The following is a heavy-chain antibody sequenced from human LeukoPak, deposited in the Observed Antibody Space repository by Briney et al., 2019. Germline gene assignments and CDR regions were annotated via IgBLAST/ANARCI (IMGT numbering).Heavy chain of an antibody. J-gene: IGHJ6*03. V-gene: IGHV5-51*01. Sequence: GGSLKISCKGSGYPFSSYWIGWVRQMPGKGLEWMGIIYPDDSDTRYSPSFQGQVTISADKSISTAYLQWSSLKASDTAMYYCARLAYCSNDVCYSNYYYSMDVWGKGTTVTVSS. CDR1: GYPFSSYW. CDR2: IYPDDSDT. D-gene: IGHD2-8*01. CDR3: ARLAYCSNDVCYSNYYYSMDV.